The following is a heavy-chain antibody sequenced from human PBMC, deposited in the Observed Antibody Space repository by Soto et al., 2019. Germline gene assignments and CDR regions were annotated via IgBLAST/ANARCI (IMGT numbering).Heavy chain of an antibody. CDR2: INHSGST. V-gene: IGHV4-34*01. Sequence: PSETLSLTCAVYCGSFSSYYWSWIRQPPGKGLEWIGEINHSGSTNYNPSLKSRVTMSVDTSKNQFSLKLSSVTAADTAVYYCASPHAGAHITAAVHWGQGTLVTVSS. CDR3: ASPHAGAHITAAVH. J-gene: IGHJ4*02. D-gene: IGHD6-13*01. CDR1: CGSFSSYY.